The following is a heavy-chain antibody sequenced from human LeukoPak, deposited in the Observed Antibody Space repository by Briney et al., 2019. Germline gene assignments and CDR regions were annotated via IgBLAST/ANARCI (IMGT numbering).Heavy chain of an antibody. CDR2: MSYDGSNK. Sequence: GGSLRLSCAASGFTFSSYWMSWVRQAPGKGLEWVAVMSYDGSNKFYADSVKGRFTISRDNSKNTLYLQMNSLRAEDTAVFYCAKVPTSSDFYSYFDYWGQGTLVTVSS. V-gene: IGHV3-30*18. D-gene: IGHD3-22*01. J-gene: IGHJ4*02. CDR3: AKVPTSSDFYSYFDY. CDR1: GFTFSSYW.